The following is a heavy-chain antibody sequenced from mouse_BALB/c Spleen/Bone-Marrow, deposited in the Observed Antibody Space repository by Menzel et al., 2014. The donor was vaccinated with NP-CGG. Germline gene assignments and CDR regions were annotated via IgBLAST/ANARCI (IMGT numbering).Heavy chain of an antibody. D-gene: IGHD1-2*01. CDR1: GFAFSSYD. CDR2: ISSGGGST. V-gene: IGHV5-12-1*01. CDR3: ARQGYGYVDFDV. J-gene: IGHJ1*01. Sequence: EVKLMESGGGLVKPGGSLKLSCAASGFAFSSYDMSWVRQTPEKRLEWVAYISSGGGSTYYPDTVKGRFTISRDNAKNTLYLQMSSLKSEGTAMYYCARQGYGYVDFDVWGAGTTVTVSS.